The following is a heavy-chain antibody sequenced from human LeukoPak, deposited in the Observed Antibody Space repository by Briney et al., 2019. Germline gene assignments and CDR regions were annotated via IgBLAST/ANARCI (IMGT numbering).Heavy chain of an antibody. D-gene: IGHD3-22*01. CDR2: INPSGGST. CDR1: GYTFTNYY. Sequence: ASVKVSCKASGYTFTNYYMHWMRQAPGQGLEWMGIINPSGGSTSYAQKFQGRVTMTRDTSTSTVYMELSSLRSDDPAVYYCARAGYDSSGYYSYWGQGTLVTVSS. CDR3: ARAGYDSSGYYSY. V-gene: IGHV1-46*01. J-gene: IGHJ4*02.